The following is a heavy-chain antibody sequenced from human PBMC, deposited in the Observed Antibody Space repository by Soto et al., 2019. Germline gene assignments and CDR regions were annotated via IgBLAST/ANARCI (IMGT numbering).Heavy chain of an antibody. Sequence: ASVKVSCKASGFTLTTYDIHWVRQAPGQRLEWMGWINGDNGNTKYSQKFQGRVTISRDTSASTAFMELSSPRSEDTAVYYCARLSYFDRSRLGFFDYWGQGTLVTVSS. V-gene: IGHV1-3*01. CDR1: GFTLTTYD. J-gene: IGHJ4*02. D-gene: IGHD3-22*01. CDR3: ARLSYFDRSRLGFFDY. CDR2: INGDNGNT.